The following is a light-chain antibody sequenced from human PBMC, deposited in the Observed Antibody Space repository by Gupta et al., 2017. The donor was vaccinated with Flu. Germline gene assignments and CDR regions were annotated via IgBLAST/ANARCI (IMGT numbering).Light chain of an antibody. Sequence: TLAWSPGERATLSRRASQGVSSKYLAGYQQKPGQAPRLLIYGASRRATGIPDRFSGGGSGTDFTLTISRLEPEDFAVYYCQQYGGSPWTFGQGTKVEIK. V-gene: IGKV3-20*01. CDR1: QGVSSKY. CDR3: QQYGGSPWT. CDR2: GAS. J-gene: IGKJ1*01.